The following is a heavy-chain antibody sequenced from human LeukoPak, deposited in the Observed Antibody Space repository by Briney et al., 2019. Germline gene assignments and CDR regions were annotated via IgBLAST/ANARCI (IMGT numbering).Heavy chain of an antibody. J-gene: IGHJ4*02. Sequence: ASVKVSCKVSGYTLTELSMHWVRQAPGKGLEWMGGFDPEDGETIYAQKFQGRVTMTEDTSTDTAYMELSSLRSEDTAVYYCATSAPHYFHSWSGYSHRHFDYWGQGTLVTVSS. CDR2: FDPEDGET. CDR1: GYTLTELS. CDR3: ATSAPHYFHSWSGYSHRHFDY. V-gene: IGHV1-24*01. D-gene: IGHD3-3*01.